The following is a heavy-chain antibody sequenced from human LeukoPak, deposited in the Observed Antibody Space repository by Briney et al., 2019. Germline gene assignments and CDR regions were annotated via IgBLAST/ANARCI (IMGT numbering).Heavy chain of an antibody. CDR3: ARDLDGSDAFDI. V-gene: IGHV4-59*01. Sequence: SETLFLTCTVSGGSISSYYWSWIRQPPGKGLEWIGYIYYSGSTNYNPSLKSRVTISVDTSKNQFSLKLSSVTAADTAVYYCARDLDGSDAFDIWGQGTMVTVSS. CDR2: IYYSGST. J-gene: IGHJ3*02. D-gene: IGHD5-24*01. CDR1: GGSISSYY.